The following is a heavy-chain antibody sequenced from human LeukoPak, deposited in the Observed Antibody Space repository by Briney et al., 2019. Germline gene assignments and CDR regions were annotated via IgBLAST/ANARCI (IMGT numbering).Heavy chain of an antibody. J-gene: IGHJ4*02. CDR2: VYHSGTT. CDR1: GYSISNGYY. CDR3: ARVIGYNSGRFDY. Sequence: SETLSLTCTVSGYSISNGYYWGWIRQPPGKGLEWIGSVYHSGTTYYNPSLKSRVSISVDMSNNQFSLKLNSVTAADTAVYFCARVIGYNSGRFDYWGQGTLVTVSS. D-gene: IGHD6-19*01. V-gene: IGHV4-38-2*02.